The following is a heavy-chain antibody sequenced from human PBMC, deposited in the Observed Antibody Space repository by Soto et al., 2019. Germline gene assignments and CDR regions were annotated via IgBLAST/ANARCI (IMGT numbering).Heavy chain of an antibody. V-gene: IGHV4-61*01. Sequence: QVQLQESGPGLVKPSETLSLTCTVSGGSVSSGSYYWSWIRQPPGKGLEWIGYIYYSGSTNYNPSLTSRVTISVDTSKNQFSLKLSSVTAADTAVYYCARDLEMATIKHYYYGMDVWGQGTTVTVSS. CDR3: ARDLEMATIKHYYYGMDV. J-gene: IGHJ6*02. CDR1: GGSVSSGSYY. D-gene: IGHD5-12*01. CDR2: IYYSGST.